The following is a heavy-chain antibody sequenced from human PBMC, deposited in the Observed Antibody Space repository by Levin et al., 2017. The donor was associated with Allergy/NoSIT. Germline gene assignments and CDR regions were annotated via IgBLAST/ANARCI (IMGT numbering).Heavy chain of an antibody. D-gene: IGHD6-13*01. V-gene: IGHV3-23*01. CDR2: LSANGYTT. CDR3: AKDRSWGLDY. CDR1: GFSFSIYG. Sequence: LSLPCAASGFSFSIYGMSWVRQAPGKGLEWVSALSANGYTTYYADSVKGRFTISRDNSKNTLYLQMSSLRADDTAVYFCAKDRSWGLDYWGQGTLVTVSS. J-gene: IGHJ4*02.